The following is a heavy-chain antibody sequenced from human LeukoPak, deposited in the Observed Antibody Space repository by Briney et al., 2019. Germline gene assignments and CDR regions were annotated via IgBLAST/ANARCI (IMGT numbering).Heavy chain of an antibody. V-gene: IGHV3-11*04. D-gene: IGHD3-22*01. J-gene: IGHJ4*02. CDR2: ISSSGSTI. CDR3: ARDHDYDSSGPIKV. CDR1: GFTFSDYY. Sequence: GGSLRLSCAASGFTFSDYYMSWIRQAPGKGLEGVSYISSSGSTIYYADSVKGRFTISRDNAKNSLYLQMNSLRAEDTAVYYCARDHDYDSSGPIKVWGQGTLVTVS.